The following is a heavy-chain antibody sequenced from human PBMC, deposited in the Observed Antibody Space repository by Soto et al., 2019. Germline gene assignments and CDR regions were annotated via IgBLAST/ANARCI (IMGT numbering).Heavy chain of an antibody. V-gene: IGHV4-31*03. CDR1: GGSISSGGYY. J-gene: IGHJ5*02. CDR3: ARGFPLLAAAGGWFDP. D-gene: IGHD6-13*01. Sequence: SETLSLTCTVSGGSISSGGYYWSWIRQHPGKGLEWIGYIYYSGSTYYNPSLKSRVTISVDTSKNQFSLKLSSVTAADTAVYYFARGFPLLAAAGGWFDPWGQGTLVTVSS. CDR2: IYYSGST.